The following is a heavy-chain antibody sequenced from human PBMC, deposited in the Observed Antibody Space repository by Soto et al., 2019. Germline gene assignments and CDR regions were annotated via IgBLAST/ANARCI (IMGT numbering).Heavy chain of an antibody. D-gene: IGHD3-10*01. CDR2: INSDGTNT. CDR1: GFTFSSYT. V-gene: IGHV3-64D*08. J-gene: IGHJ4*02. Sequence: GGSLRLSCSASGFTFSSYTMHWVRQAPGMGLEYVSAINSDGTNTYYADSVRGRFSISRDNSKNTLDLQMSSLRAEDTAVYYCVKGGGSGSYRGGYWGQGTLVTVSS. CDR3: VKGGGSGSYRGGY.